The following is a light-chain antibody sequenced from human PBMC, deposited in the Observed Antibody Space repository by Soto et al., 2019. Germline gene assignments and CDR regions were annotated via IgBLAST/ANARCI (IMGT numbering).Light chain of an antibody. V-gene: IGKV2-28*01. J-gene: IGKJ4*01. CDR1: QTLLYSNGNNY. Sequence: DIVMTQSPLSLPVTPGEPASISCRSSQTLLYSNGNNYLDWYLQRPGQSPQLLIYLGSNRASGVPDRFSGSGSGTEFTLKISRVEAEDAGIYYCMQTLQARFTFGGGTKVDIK. CDR2: LGS. CDR3: MQTLQARFT.